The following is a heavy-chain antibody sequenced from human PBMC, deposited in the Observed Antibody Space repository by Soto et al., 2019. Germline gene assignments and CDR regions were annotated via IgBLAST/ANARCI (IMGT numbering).Heavy chain of an antibody. Sequence: EVQLVESGGGLIQPGGSLRLSCAASGFTVSSNYMSWVRQAPGKGLEWVSVIYGGGSTHYADSVKGRFTISRDKSKNTVYLQGNSLRAEYTAVYCCARWLGRGYYDSSGYFHRDYWGQGTLVTVT. V-gene: IGHV3-53*01. D-gene: IGHD3-22*01. CDR2: IYGGGST. CDR3: ARWLGRGYYDSSGYFHRDY. J-gene: IGHJ4*02. CDR1: GFTVSSNY.